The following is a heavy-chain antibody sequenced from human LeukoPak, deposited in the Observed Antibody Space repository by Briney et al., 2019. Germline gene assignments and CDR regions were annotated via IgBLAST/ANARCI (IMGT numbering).Heavy chain of an antibody. CDR3: AKSASMVRGSNIDY. J-gene: IGHJ4*02. Sequence: GGSLRLSCAASGFTFSSYAMSWVRQAPGKGPEWVSAISGSGGSTYYADSVKGRFTISRDNSKNTLYLQMNSLRAEDTAVYYCAKSASMVRGSNIDYWGQGTLVTVSS. CDR1: GFTFSSYA. D-gene: IGHD3-10*01. CDR2: ISGSGGST. V-gene: IGHV3-23*01.